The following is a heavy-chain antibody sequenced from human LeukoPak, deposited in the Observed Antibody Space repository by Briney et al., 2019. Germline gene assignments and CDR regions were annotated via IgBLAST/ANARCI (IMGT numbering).Heavy chain of an antibody. Sequence: GGSLRLSCAASGFTFSSYAMSWVRQAPGKGLEWVSAISGSGGSTYYADSVKGRFTISRDNSKNTLHLQMNSLRAEDTAVYYCAKGGRSGSLMFDYWGQGTLVTVSS. CDR1: GFTFSSYA. D-gene: IGHD3-10*01. CDR3: AKGGRSGSLMFDY. V-gene: IGHV3-23*01. J-gene: IGHJ4*02. CDR2: ISGSGGST.